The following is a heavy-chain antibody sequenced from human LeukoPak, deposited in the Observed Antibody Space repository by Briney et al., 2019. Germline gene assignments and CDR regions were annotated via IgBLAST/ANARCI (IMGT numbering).Heavy chain of an antibody. V-gene: IGHV3-48*01. Sequence: GGSLRLSCAASGFTVSTYDMHWVRQAPGEGPQSIAYFGISGTIYYADSVRGRFTISRDSAKNSLHLEMNSLRVDDTAIYYCAAYGFYPYWGQGTPVTVSS. CDR1: GFTVSTYD. CDR2: FGISGTI. J-gene: IGHJ4*02. D-gene: IGHD3-3*01. CDR3: AAYGFYPY.